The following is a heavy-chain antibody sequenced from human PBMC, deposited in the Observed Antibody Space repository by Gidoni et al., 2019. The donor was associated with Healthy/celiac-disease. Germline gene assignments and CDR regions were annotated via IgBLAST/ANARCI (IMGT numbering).Heavy chain of an antibody. J-gene: IGHJ4*02. V-gene: IGHV4-38-2*01. CDR1: GYSISSGYY. Sequence: LTCAVSGYSISSGYYWGWIRQPPGKGLEWIGSINHSGSTYYNPSLRRRVTISVDSSKNQFSLKLSSVTAAAPDVYYCASGYTYWGQGTLVTVSS. D-gene: IGHD5-18*01. CDR2: INHSGST. CDR3: ASGYTY.